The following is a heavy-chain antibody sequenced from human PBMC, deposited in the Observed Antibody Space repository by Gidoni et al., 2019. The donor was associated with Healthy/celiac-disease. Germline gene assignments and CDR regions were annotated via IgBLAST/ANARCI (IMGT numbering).Heavy chain of an antibody. CDR3: AKDGGRRITMVRDSLAPNCFDL. CDR2: ISGSGGST. CDR1: GFTFRRYA. D-gene: IGHD3-10*01. Sequence: EVQLLAVGGGLVQRGGSRRLSSAASGFTFRRYALSCVRQAPGKGLEWVSAISGSGGSTYYADSVKGRFTISRDNSKNTLYLQMNSLRAEDTAVYYCAKDGGRRITMVRDSLAPNCFDLWGQGTLVTVSS. V-gene: IGHV3-23*01. J-gene: IGHJ5*02.